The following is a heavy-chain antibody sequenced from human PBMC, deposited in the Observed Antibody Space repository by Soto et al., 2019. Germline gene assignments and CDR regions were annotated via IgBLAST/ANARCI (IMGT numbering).Heavy chain of an antibody. CDR3: ARNWLYFDY. J-gene: IGHJ4*02. CDR1: GFSFSTYA. Sequence: QVQLVESGGGVVQPGKSLRLSCVVSGFSFSTYAMHWVRQAPGKGLEWVAVISYDASDKYYADSVKGRFTISRDDSKNTLFLQLNSLGADDTAVYYCARNWLYFDYWGQGTLVTVSS. V-gene: IGHV3-30-3*01. D-gene: IGHD1-1*01. CDR2: ISYDASDK.